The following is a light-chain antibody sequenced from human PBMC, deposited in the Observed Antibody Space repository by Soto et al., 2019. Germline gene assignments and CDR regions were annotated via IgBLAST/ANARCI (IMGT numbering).Light chain of an antibody. CDR3: QQYGSSPT. CDR1: QSVSSNY. V-gene: IGKV3D-20*01. Sequence: ETVLTQSPATLPLSPGERATLSCGASQSVSSNYLPWYQHKRGLAPRLLIYDASSRATGIPDRFSGSGSGTDFTLTISRLEPEDFAVYYCQQYGSSPTFGQGTRLEIK. CDR2: DAS. J-gene: IGKJ5*01.